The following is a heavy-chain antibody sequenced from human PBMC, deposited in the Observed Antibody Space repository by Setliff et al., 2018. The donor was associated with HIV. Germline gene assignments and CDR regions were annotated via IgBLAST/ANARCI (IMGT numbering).Heavy chain of an antibody. Sequence: GGSLRLSCVASSGFAFSDNPMNWVRQAPGKGLEWVSVIGAAGDTYYPGSVKGRFTISRENAKNSLYLQMNSLRAGDTAVYYCARGGLYYDSSDKGDAFDIWGQGTMVTVSS. V-gene: IGHV3-13*01. CDR2: IGAAGDT. D-gene: IGHD3-22*01. J-gene: IGHJ3*02. CDR1: GFAFSDNP. CDR3: ARGGLYYDSSDKGDAFDI.